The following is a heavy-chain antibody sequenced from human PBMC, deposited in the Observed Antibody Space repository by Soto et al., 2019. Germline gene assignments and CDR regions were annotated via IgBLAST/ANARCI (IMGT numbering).Heavy chain of an antibody. CDR1: GFTFSSYW. Sequence: EVQLVESGGGLVQPGGSLRLSCAASGFTFSSYWMHWVRQAPGKGLVWVSRINSDGSSTRYADSVKGRFTISRDNAKKTLYLQMSRLRAEDTAVYYCGREYIGFVPPARYYCHGMDVWGQGTTVTVSS. D-gene: IGHD2-2*01. V-gene: IGHV3-74*01. CDR2: INSDGSST. J-gene: IGHJ6*02. CDR3: GREYIGFVPPARYYCHGMDV.